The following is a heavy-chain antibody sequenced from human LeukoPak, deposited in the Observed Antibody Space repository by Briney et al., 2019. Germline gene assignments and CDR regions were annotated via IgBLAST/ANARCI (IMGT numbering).Heavy chain of an antibody. CDR2: IKQDGSET. CDR1: GFTFSSYW. J-gene: IGHJ5*02. V-gene: IGHV3-7*01. D-gene: IGHD6-19*01. Sequence: GGSLRLSCAASGFTFSSYWMNWVRQAPGKGLEWVANIKQDGSETYYVDSVKGRFSISRDNAKNSLYLQMNSLRAEDTAVYYCGSDSSGSWWNWFDPWGQGTLVTVSS. CDR3: GSDSSGSWWNWFDP.